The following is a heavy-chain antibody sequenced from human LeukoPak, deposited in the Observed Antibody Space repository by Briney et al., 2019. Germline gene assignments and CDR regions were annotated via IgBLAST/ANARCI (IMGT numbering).Heavy chain of an antibody. V-gene: IGHV4-59*08. CDR2: INYSGAT. Sequence: SETLSLTCTVSGGSISGYFGSFIRQPPGKGLEWIGYINYSGATLYSPSFKSRVTMSVDTSKNQFSLRLTSVTAADTAVYHCARHDFVAYFQRAMDVWGQGTTVTVSS. CDR3: ARHDFVAYFQRAMDV. CDR1: GGSISGYF. J-gene: IGHJ6*02. D-gene: IGHD2-21*01.